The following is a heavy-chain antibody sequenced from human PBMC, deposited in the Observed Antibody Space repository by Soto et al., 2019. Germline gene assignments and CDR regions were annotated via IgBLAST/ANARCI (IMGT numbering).Heavy chain of an antibody. V-gene: IGHV3-15*07. Sequence: PGGSLRLFCATPWFPFRNASVKWVPPASGKGLEWVGRIKSKTNGGTTDYAAPVKGRFAISRDDSNNMVYLQMNSLKIDDTAVYYCTTDSYSTMIVVRFDYWGHGTLVTVSS. CDR1: WFPFRNAS. CDR2: IKSKTNGGTT. CDR3: TTDSYSTMIVVRFDY. D-gene: IGHD3-22*01. J-gene: IGHJ4*01.